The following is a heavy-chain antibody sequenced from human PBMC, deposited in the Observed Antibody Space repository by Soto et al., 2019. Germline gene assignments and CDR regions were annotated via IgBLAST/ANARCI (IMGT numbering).Heavy chain of an antibody. CDR2: INAGNGNT. CDR1: GYTFTSYA. Sequence: ASVKVSCKASGYTFTSYAMHWVRQAPGQRLGWMGWINAGNGNTKYSQKFQGRVTITRDTSASTDYMELSSLRYEDTAVYYCASSRFLACSGGSCSPQVTSFDPWGHGTMATLSS. J-gene: IGHJ5*02. D-gene: IGHD2-15*01. V-gene: IGHV1-3*01. CDR3: ASSRFLACSGGSCSPQVTSFDP.